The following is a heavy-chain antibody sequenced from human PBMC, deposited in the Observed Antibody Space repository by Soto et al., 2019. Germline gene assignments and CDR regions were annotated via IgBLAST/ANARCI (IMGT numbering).Heavy chain of an antibody. V-gene: IGHV3-23*01. CDR3: AKLLIWYGHY. J-gene: IGHJ4*02. Sequence: PGGSLRLSWAASGFTFSNYARSWVRQAPGKGLEWVSAISGGGGSTYYADSVKGRFTISRDNSKNTLYLQMNSLRAEDTAIYYCAKLLIWYGHYWGQGTLVTVSS. D-gene: IGHD6-13*01. CDR1: GFTFSNYA. CDR2: ISGGGGST.